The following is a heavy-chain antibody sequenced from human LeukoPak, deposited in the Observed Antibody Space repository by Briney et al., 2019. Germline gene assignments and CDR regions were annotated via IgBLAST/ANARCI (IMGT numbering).Heavy chain of an antibody. Sequence: PGGSLRLSCAASGFTFSDYYMSWIRQAPGKGLEWVSSISTGSSYIFYADSLKGRFTISRDNAKNSLYQQMNSLRAEDTAVYYCARVSPGRLDYWGQGTLVTVSS. V-gene: IGHV3-11*06. CDR2: ISTGSSYI. CDR3: ARVSPGRLDY. CDR1: GFTFSDYY. D-gene: IGHD1-1*01. J-gene: IGHJ4*02.